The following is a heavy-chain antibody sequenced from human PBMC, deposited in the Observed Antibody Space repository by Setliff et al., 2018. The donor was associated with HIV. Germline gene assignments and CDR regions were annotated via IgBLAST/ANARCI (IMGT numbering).Heavy chain of an antibody. J-gene: IGHJ4*02. D-gene: IGHD3-22*01. CDR1: GYTFTRYY. CDR3: VRGMTSYDSSGYSIPYYFDY. Sequence: GASVKVSCKASGYTFTRYYIHWVRQAPGQGLEWMGIINPSSGSTSFAHKFHGRVTMTRDTCTSTVYMELRSLRSEDTAVYHCVRGMTSYDSSGYSIPYYFDYWGQGTLVT. CDR2: INPSSGST. V-gene: IGHV1-46*01.